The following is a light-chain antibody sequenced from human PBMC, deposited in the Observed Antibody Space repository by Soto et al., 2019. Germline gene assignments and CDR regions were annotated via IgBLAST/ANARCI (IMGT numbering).Light chain of an antibody. CDR1: TGPVTNGHF. CDR3: LLSYTGRLYV. Sequence: QAVVTQEPSLTASPGGTVTLTCGSSTGPVTNGHFPYWFQQKPGQAPRPLIYDTDTKHSWTPARFSGSLLGDKAALTLSGAQPEDEADYYCLLSYTGRLYVFGPGTKLTVL. J-gene: IGLJ1*01. V-gene: IGLV7-46*01. CDR2: DTD.